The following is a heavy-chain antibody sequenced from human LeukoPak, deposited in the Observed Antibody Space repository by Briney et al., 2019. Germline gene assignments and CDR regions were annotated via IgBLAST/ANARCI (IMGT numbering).Heavy chain of an antibody. CDR1: GFTFSSYA. D-gene: IGHD4-17*01. Sequence: GGSLRLSCAASGFTFSSYAMSWVRQAPGKGLEWVSAISGSGGSTYYADSVKGRFTISRDNSKNTLYLQMNSLRAEDTAEYYCAKDSDYGDYSSGAFDIWGQGTMVTVSS. CDR3: AKDSDYGDYSSGAFDI. CDR2: ISGSGGST. V-gene: IGHV3-23*01. J-gene: IGHJ3*02.